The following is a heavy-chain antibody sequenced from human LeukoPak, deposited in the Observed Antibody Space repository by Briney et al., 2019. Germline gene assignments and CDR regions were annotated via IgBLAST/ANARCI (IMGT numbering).Heavy chain of an antibody. CDR3: AREGVPYVPGGDY. CDR2: IKETGSEK. J-gene: IGHJ4*02. V-gene: IGHV3-7*01. Sequence: GGSLRLSCAASGFTFSSYWMSWVRQAPGKGLEWVANIKETGSEKNYLDSVKGRFTISRDNAKNSLYLQMDSLRAEDTALYYCAREGVPYVPGGDYGGQGTLVTVSS. D-gene: IGHD3-10*02. CDR1: GFTFSSYW.